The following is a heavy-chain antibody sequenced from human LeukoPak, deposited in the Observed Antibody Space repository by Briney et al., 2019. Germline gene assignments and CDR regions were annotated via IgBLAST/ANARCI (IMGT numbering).Heavy chain of an antibody. CDR3: AKDGARYCSGGSCHYFDY. Sequence: GGPLRLSCAASGFTFSSYGMHWVRQAPGKGLEWVAVISYDGSNKYYADSVKGRFTISRDNSKNTLYLQMNSLRAEDTAVYYCAKDGARYCSGGSCHYFDYWGQGTLVTVSS. CDR1: GFTFSSYG. CDR2: ISYDGSNK. J-gene: IGHJ4*02. V-gene: IGHV3-30*18. D-gene: IGHD2-15*01.